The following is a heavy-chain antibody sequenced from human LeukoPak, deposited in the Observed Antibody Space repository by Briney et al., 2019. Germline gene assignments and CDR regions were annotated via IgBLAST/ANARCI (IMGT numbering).Heavy chain of an antibody. CDR2: MNPNSGDT. CDR3: ARGNLGPSYYYMDV. V-gene: IGHV1-8*03. J-gene: IGHJ6*03. Sequence: ASVKVSCKASGYTFTIYDINWVRQATGQGLEWMGWMNPNSGDTGYAQKFQGRVTITRNTSISIAYMEFSSLRSEDTAVYYCARGNLGPSYYYMDVWGKGTTVTVSS. CDR1: GYTFTIYD.